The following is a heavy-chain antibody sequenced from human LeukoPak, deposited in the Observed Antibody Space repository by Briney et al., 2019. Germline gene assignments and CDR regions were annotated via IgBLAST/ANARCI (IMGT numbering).Heavy chain of an antibody. Sequence: GGSLRLSCAASGFTFSNYYMNWIRQTPGKGLEWVSYISGSGITTFYAESVEGRFTISRDNTKNSLFLQMDSLRVEDTAVYYCAVEGFDIWGHGTMVTVSS. J-gene: IGHJ3*02. CDR1: GFTFSNYY. CDR3: AVEGFDI. CDR2: ISGSGITT. D-gene: IGHD1-1*01. V-gene: IGHV3-11*01.